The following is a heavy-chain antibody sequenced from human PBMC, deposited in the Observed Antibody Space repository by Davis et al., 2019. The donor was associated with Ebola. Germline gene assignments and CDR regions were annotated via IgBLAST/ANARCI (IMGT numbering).Heavy chain of an antibody. V-gene: IGHV3-53*01. CDR3: AKDPYGSGWYFDL. CDR1: GFSVATKY. Sequence: GESLKISCAVSGFSVATKYIIWVRQAPGKGLEWISMLHSGQNTYYTDSVKGRFTISRDNSKNTLYLQMNSLRAEDTAVYYCAKDPYGSGWYFDLWGRGTLVTVSS. J-gene: IGHJ2*01. D-gene: IGHD3-10*01. CDR2: LHSGQNT.